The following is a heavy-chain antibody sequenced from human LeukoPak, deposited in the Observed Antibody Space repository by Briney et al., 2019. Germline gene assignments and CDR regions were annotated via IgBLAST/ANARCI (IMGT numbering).Heavy chain of an antibody. Sequence: GGSLRLSCAASGFTFSNAWMSWVRQAPGKGLEWVGRIKSKTDGGTTDYAAPVKGRFTISRDDSKNTLYLQMNSLKTEDTAVYYCTTTPVVPAAQVDYWGQGTLVTVSS. CDR3: TTTPVVPAAQVDY. CDR2: IKSKTDGGTT. V-gene: IGHV3-15*01. D-gene: IGHD2-2*01. J-gene: IGHJ4*02. CDR1: GFTFSNAW.